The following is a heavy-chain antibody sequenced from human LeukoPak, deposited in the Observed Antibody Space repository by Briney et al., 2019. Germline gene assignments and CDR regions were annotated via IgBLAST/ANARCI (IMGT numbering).Heavy chain of an antibody. V-gene: IGHV3-33*01. CDR1: GLTFSSYG. Sequence: GGSLRLSCAASGLTFSSYGMHWVRQAPAKGLEWVAVIWYDGSNKYYADSVKGRFTISRDNSKNTLYLQMNSLRAEDTAVYYCARDIWFGELCYFDYWGQGTLVTVSS. D-gene: IGHD3-10*01. CDR2: IWYDGSNK. CDR3: ARDIWFGELCYFDY. J-gene: IGHJ4*02.